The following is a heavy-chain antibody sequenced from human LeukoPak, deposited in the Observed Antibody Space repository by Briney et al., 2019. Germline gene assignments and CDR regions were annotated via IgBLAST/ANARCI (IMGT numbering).Heavy chain of an antibody. CDR3: ARGPRGYNYGYYYYYMDV. Sequence: ASVTVSFTASGYTFTVYYMHWVRQAPAQGLGWMGWINPNTGGTSYAQKFQGRVTMTSDTSISTAYMDLSRLRSDDTAVYYRARGPRGYNYGYYYYYMDVWGKGTTVTVSS. V-gene: IGHV1-2*02. J-gene: IGHJ6*03. CDR2: INPNTGGT. D-gene: IGHD5-18*01. CDR1: GYTFTVYY.